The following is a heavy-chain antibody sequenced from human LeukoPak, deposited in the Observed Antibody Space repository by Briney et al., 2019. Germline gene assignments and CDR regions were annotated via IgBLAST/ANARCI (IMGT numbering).Heavy chain of an antibody. D-gene: IGHD2-2*01. Sequence: GPTLVNPTQTLTLTCTFSGFSLSTSGVGVGWIRHPPGKALEWHALLYWDDDKRYSPSLKSRPTITKDTSKNQVVLTMTNMDPVDTATYYCAHSTTHSSTSPGWFDPWGQGTLVTVSS. CDR3: AHSTTHSSTSPGWFDP. V-gene: IGHV2-5*02. J-gene: IGHJ5*02. CDR2: LYWDDDK. CDR1: GFSLSTSGVG.